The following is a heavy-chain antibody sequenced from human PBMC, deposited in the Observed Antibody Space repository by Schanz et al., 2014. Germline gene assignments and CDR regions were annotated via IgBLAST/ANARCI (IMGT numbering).Heavy chain of an antibody. CDR1: GYTFTNYY. CDR2: ITPKTGVT. Sequence: QVQLVQSGAEVKKPGASVKLSCKASGYTFTNYYIHWVRQAPGQGLEWLGRITPKTGVTNYAQKFNDRVPMTREASTNTVYMELSRLTSDDTAIYYCARDGHSSKWSSYYYFGMDVWGQGTTVTVSS. V-gene: IGHV1-2*06. D-gene: IGHD6-13*01. CDR3: ARDGHSSKWSSYYYFGMDV. J-gene: IGHJ6*02.